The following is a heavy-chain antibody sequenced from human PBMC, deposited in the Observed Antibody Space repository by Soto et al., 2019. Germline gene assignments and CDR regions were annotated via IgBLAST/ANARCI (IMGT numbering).Heavy chain of an antibody. CDR3: ARGNWNYYYGFDV. CDR1: EFTFDKYY. Sequence: GGSLRLSCAASEFTFDKYYMTWVRQAPGKGPEWVANIKPDGSEQYYVDSVKGRFTISRDNANNSLYLQMNSLRAEDTAVYFCARGNWNYYYGFDVWGQGTTVTLSS. J-gene: IGHJ6*02. V-gene: IGHV3-7*01. D-gene: IGHD1-20*01. CDR2: IKPDGSEQ.